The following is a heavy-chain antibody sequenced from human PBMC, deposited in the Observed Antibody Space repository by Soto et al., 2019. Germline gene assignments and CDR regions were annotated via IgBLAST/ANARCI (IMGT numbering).Heavy chain of an antibody. J-gene: IGHJ6*01. CDR1: GFTFSSYS. CDR2: ISSSGSTQ. Sequence: EAQVVESGGGLVQPGGSLRLSCAASGFTFSSYSMNWVRQAPGKGLEWVSYISSSGSTQYYADSVKGRFTLSRDNAKNSLYLQMNSLRDEDTAVYYCARLPAAMGYYYYGMDVRGQGTTVTVSP. CDR3: ARLPAAMGYYYYGMDV. V-gene: IGHV3-48*02. D-gene: IGHD2-2*01.